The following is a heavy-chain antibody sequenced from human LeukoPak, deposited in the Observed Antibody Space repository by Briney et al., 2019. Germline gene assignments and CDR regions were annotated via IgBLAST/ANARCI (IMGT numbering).Heavy chain of an antibody. V-gene: IGHV1-69*13. D-gene: IGHD2-15*01. J-gene: IGHJ3*02. CDR2: IIPIFGTA. CDR3: ARTPQLKNAFDI. Sequence: SVKVSCKASGGTFSSYAISWVRQAPGQGLEWMGGIIPIFGTANCAQKFQGRVTITADESTSTAYMELSSLRSEDTAVYYCARTPQLKNAFDIWGQGTMVTVSS. CDR1: GGTFSSYA.